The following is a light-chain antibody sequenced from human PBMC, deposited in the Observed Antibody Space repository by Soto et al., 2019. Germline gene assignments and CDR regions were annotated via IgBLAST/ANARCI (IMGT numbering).Light chain of an antibody. CDR3: QQSYSTPPA. Sequence: DIQMTQSPSSLSASVGDRVTITCRASQSISSYLNWYKQKPGKAPNLLIYAASSLQSGVPSRFSGSGSGTDFTLTISSLQPEDFATYYCQQSYSTPPAFGGGTKVEIK. CDR1: QSISSY. J-gene: IGKJ4*01. CDR2: AAS. V-gene: IGKV1-39*01.